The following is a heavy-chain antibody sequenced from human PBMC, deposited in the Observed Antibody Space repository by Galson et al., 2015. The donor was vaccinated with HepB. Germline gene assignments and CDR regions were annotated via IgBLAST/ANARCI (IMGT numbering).Heavy chain of an antibody. V-gene: IGHV1-3*01. CDR2: INAGNGNT. Sequence: SVKVSCKASGYTFTNNAIHWVRQAPGQGLEWMGWINAGNGNTKYSQKFPGTVTLTWDTSASTAYMELSSLRSEDTAVYYCARLRYYFESSGYLARYFDLWGRGTLVSVSS. J-gene: IGHJ2*01. CDR3: ARLRYYFESSGYLARYFDL. D-gene: IGHD3-22*01. CDR1: GYTFTNNA.